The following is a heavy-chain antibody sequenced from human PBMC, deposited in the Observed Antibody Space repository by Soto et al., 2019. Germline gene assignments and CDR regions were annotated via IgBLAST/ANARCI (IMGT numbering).Heavy chain of an antibody. CDR1: GYTFTSND. CDR3: ARGGPAAGYDL. Sequence: QVQLVQSGAEVKKPGASVKVSCKASGYTFTSNDINWVRQASGQGLEWMGWMNPNTGGSGYAQDFQGRITMTRDTATSTAYMELTSLRSVDTAVYYCARGGPAAGYDLWGQGTLVTVSS. J-gene: IGHJ4*02. V-gene: IGHV1-8*01. D-gene: IGHD6-13*01. CDR2: MNPNTGGS.